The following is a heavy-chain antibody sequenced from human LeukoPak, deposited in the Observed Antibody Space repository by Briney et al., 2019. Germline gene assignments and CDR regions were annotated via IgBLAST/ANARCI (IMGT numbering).Heavy chain of an antibody. CDR2: ISYDGSNK. J-gene: IGHJ4*02. Sequence: GGSLRLSCAASGFTFSSYAMSWVRQAPGKGLEWVAVISYDGSNKYYADSVKGRFTISRDNSKNTLYLQMNSLRAEDTAVYYCEAYYYDSSGYYSGHYFDFWGQGTLVTVSS. CDR3: EAYYYDSSGYYSGHYFDF. V-gene: IGHV3-30*03. D-gene: IGHD3-22*01. CDR1: GFTFSSYA.